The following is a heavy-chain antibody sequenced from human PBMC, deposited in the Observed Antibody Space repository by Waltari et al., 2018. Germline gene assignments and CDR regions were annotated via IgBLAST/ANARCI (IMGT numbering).Heavy chain of an antibody. D-gene: IGHD2-21*02. CDR3: AISLRVTAIGPYYYYGMDV. Sequence: QVQLQESGPGLVKPSETLSLTCAVSGYSISSGYYWGWIRKPPGKGLEWIGSIYHSVSTYYDPSFKSRVTMSVDTSKNQFSLKLSFVTAADTAVYYCAISLRVTAIGPYYYYGMDVWGQGTTVTVSS. V-gene: IGHV4-38-2*01. CDR2: IYHSVST. J-gene: IGHJ6*02. CDR1: GYSISSGYY.